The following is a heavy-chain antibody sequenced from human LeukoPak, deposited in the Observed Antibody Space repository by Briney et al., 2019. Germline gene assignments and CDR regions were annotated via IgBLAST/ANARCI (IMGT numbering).Heavy chain of an antibody. CDR3: ARDSSSPPLGYMDV. V-gene: IGHV4-34*01. D-gene: IGHD6-13*01. CDR2: INHSGST. J-gene: IGHJ6*03. Sequence: SETLSLTCAVYGGSFSGYYWSWIRQPPGKGLEWIGEINHSGSTNYNPSLKSRVTISVDTSKNQFSLKLSSVTAADTAVYYCARDSSSPPLGYMDVWGKGTTVTVSS. CDR1: GGSFSGYY.